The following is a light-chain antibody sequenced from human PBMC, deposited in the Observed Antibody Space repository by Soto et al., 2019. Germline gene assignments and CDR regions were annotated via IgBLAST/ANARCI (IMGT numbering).Light chain of an antibody. Sequence: QSVLTQPPSASGTPGQRITLSCSGSSSNIGSHTVNWHQQVPGTAPKLLIYSNNERPSGVPDRFSGYKSGTAASLAISGLQSGDEADYYCAAWDDSLKGVIFGGGTKLTVL. J-gene: IGLJ2*01. CDR2: SNN. V-gene: IGLV1-44*01. CDR1: SSNIGSHT. CDR3: AAWDDSLKGVI.